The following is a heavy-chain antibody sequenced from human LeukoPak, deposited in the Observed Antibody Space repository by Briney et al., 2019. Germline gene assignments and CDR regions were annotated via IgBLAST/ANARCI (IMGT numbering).Heavy chain of an antibody. Sequence: GGSLRLSCAASGFTFSDYYMSWIRQAPGKGLEWVSYISSSSSYKNYADSVKGRFTLSRDNAKNSLYLQMHSLRAEDTAVYYCARDTSTHWFDPWGQGTLVTVSS. CDR1: GFTFSDYY. D-gene: IGHD5-24*01. V-gene: IGHV3-11*06. CDR3: ARDTSTHWFDP. J-gene: IGHJ5*02. CDR2: ISSSSSYK.